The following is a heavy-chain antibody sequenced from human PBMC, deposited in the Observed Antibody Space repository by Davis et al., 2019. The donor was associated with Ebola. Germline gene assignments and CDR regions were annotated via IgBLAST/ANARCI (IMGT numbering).Heavy chain of an antibody. V-gene: IGHV4-39*01. Sequence: SETLSLTCTVSGGSISSSSYYWGWIRQPPGKGLEWIGSIYYSGSTYYNPSLKSRVTISVDTSNNQFSLKLSSVTAADTAVYYCARLRMTTVTRKYYFDYWGQGTLVTVSS. CDR2: IYYSGST. D-gene: IGHD4-17*01. CDR3: ARLRMTTVTRKYYFDY. J-gene: IGHJ4*02. CDR1: GGSISSSSYY.